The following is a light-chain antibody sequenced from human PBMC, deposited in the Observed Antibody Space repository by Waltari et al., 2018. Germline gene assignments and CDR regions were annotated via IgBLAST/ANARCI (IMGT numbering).Light chain of an antibody. J-gene: IGKJ3*01. CDR1: QGIRSY. CDR2: AGS. Sequence: IQLTQSPSSLSASVGDRVTITCRASQGIRSYLAWYQQKPGKAPKLLIYAGSTLLKWVPSRFSGGGFGTDFTRTISSLQPEDVATYYCQQVNSYPFTFGPGTTVDIK. V-gene: IGKV1-9*01. CDR3: QQVNSYPFT.